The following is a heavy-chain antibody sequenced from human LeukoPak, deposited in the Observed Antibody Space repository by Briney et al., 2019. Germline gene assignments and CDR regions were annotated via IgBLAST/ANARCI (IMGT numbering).Heavy chain of an antibody. CDR1: GLTFSSYA. V-gene: IGHV3-30*01. CDR3: ARDREATYYYDSSGYSFDY. D-gene: IGHD3-22*01. CDR2: ISYDGSNK. Sequence: PGGSLRLSCAASGLTFSSYAMHWVCQAPGKGLEWVAVISYDGSNKYYADSVKGRFTISRDNSKNTLYLQMNSLRAEDTAVYYCARDREATYYYDSSGYSFDYWGQGTLVTVSS. J-gene: IGHJ4*02.